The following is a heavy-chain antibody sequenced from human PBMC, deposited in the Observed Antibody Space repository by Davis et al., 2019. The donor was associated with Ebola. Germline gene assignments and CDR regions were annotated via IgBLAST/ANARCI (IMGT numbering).Heavy chain of an antibody. D-gene: IGHD4-17*01. CDR1: VSSFFRYA. Sequence: SVTVSCKASVSSFFRYAFSWVRQAPGQGLEWMGGIIPIFGTANYAQKFQGRVTITADKSTSTAYMELSSLRSEDTAVYYCAREVLTTVTPPYYYYGMEGWGKGTTVKVSS. J-gene: IGHJ6*04. CDR2: IIPIFGTA. V-gene: IGHV1-69*06. CDR3: AREVLTTVTPPYYYYGMEG.